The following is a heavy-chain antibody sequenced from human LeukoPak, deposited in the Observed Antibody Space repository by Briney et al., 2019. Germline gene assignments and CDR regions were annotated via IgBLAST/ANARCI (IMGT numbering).Heavy chain of an antibody. J-gene: IGHJ4*02. V-gene: IGHV4-39*01. CDR3: ARHSGIGMAQLYFDY. D-gene: IGHD1-26*01. CDR2: IYYSGST. Sequence: SETLSLTCSVSGGSISSSSYYWGWIRQPPGKGLEWIGSIYYSGSTYYNPSHKSRVTISVDTSKNQFSLSLSSVTAADTAVYHCARHSGIGMAQLYFDYWGQGTLVTVSS. CDR1: GGSISSSSYY.